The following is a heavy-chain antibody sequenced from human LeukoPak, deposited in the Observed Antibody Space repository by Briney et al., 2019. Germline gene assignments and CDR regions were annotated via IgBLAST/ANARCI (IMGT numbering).Heavy chain of an antibody. CDR1: GFTFGDYA. CDR3: TRDRGAYNLYDY. CDR2: IRSKAYGETA. Sequence: GGSLRLSCTASGFTFGDYAMSWIRQAPGKGLEWVGSIRSKAYGETADYAASVKGRFTISRDDSKAIAYLHMNSLKTEDTAVYHCTRDRGAYNLYDYWGQGTLVTVSS. J-gene: IGHJ4*02. V-gene: IGHV3-49*03. D-gene: IGHD1-1*01.